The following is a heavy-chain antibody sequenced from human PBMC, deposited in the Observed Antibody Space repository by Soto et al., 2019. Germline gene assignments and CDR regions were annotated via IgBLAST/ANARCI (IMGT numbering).Heavy chain of an antibody. CDR1: GLTFSGSA. D-gene: IGHD5-18*01. Sequence: EVQLVESGGGLVQPGGSLKLSCAASGLTFSGSAMHWVRQASGKGLEWVGRIRSKANSYATAYAASVKGRFTISRDDSKNTAYLQMNSLKTEDTAVYYCTNPQLYYGMDVWGQGTTVTVSS. CDR3: TNPQLYYGMDV. J-gene: IGHJ6*02. CDR2: IRSKANSYAT. V-gene: IGHV3-73*02.